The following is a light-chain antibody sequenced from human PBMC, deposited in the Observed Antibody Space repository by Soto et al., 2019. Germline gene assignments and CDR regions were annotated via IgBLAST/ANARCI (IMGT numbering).Light chain of an antibody. CDR2: DVS. V-gene: IGLV2-14*01. Sequence: QSALTQPASVSGSPGQSITISCTGTSSDVGGYNYVSWYQQHPGKAPKLMIYDVSNRPSGVSNRFSGSKSGNTSSLTISGLQDEEEADYYCSSYTSSSTVFGTGTKLTVL. CDR3: SSYTSSSTV. CDR1: SSDVGGYNY. J-gene: IGLJ1*01.